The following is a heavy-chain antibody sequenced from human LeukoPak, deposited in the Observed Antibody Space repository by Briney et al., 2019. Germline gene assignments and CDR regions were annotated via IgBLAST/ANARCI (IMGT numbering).Heavy chain of an antibody. CDR1: GFTFSSYW. Sequence: GGSLRLSCAASGFTFSSYWMSWVRQAPGKGLEWVANIKQDGSEKYYVDSVKGRFTISRDNAKNSLYLQMNSLRAEDTAVYYCARDIRWELKLLDYWGQGTLVTVSS. V-gene: IGHV3-7*01. D-gene: IGHD1-26*01. J-gene: IGHJ4*02. CDR2: IKQDGSEK. CDR3: ARDIRWELKLLDY.